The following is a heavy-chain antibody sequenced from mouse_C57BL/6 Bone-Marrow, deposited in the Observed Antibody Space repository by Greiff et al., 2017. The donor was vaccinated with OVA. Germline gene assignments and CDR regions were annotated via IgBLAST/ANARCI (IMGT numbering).Heavy chain of an antibody. J-gene: IGHJ3*01. CDR3: ARSPYYYGSSPLFAY. CDR2: IDPNSGGT. V-gene: IGHV1-72*01. D-gene: IGHD1-1*01. CDR1: GYTFTSYW. Sequence: VQLQQPGAELVKPGASVKLSCKASGYTFTSYWMHWVKQRPGRGLEWIGRIDPNSGGTKYNEKFKSKATLTVDKPSSTAYMQLSSLTSEDSAVYSCARSPYYYGSSPLFAYWGQGTLVTVSA.